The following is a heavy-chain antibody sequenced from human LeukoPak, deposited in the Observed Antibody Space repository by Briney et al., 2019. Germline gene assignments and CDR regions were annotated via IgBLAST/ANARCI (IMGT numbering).Heavy chain of an antibody. CDR1: GFTFSDYY. D-gene: IGHD2-15*01. CDR3: AKEYCSGGSCHKGFDY. V-gene: IGHV3-23*01. J-gene: IGHJ4*02. CDR2: ISGSGGST. Sequence: GSLRLPCAASGFTFSDYYMSWIRQAPGKGLEWVSAISGSGGSTYYADSVKGRFTISRDNSKNTLYLQMNSLRAEDTAVYYCAKEYCSGGSCHKGFDYWGQGTLVTVSS.